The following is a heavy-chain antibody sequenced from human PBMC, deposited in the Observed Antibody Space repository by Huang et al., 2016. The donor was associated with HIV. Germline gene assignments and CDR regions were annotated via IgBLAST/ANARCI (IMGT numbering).Heavy chain of an antibody. D-gene: IGHD2-2*01. J-gene: IGHJ3*02. CDR1: GGSITSSNPS. CDR3: ASGEYGKNAYDI. V-gene: IGHV4-39*01. CDR2: FFYSGDA. Sequence: QLHLHQSGPGLVRPSETLSLICTVSGGSITSSNPSWGWIRQTPGKCLAWIGNFFYSGDAYYTPSLKNRGAISIDTSKSQFSLRLSSVIATDTAVYYCASGEYGKNAYDIWGQGTVVTVSA.